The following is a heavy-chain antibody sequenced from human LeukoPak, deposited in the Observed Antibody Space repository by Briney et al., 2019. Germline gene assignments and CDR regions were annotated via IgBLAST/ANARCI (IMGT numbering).Heavy chain of an antibody. V-gene: IGHV3-23*01. CDR2: ISETGGTT. Sequence: GGSLRLSCAGSGFTFSSYAMSWVRQAPGKGLEWVSAISETGGTTYDADSVKGRFTISRDNSKSTLYLQMNSLRAEDTAVYYCAEGPYYTFWTTGDYWGQGTLVTVSS. CDR1: GFTFSSYA. D-gene: IGHD3-3*01. J-gene: IGHJ4*01. CDR3: AEGPYYTFWTTGDY.